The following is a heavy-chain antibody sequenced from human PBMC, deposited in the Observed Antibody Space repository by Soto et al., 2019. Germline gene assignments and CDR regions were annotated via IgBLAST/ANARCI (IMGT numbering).Heavy chain of an antibody. CDR2: IYYSGST. V-gene: IGHV4-39*01. J-gene: IGHJ4*02. CDR1: GGSISSSSYY. CDR3: ARHSGYSSGWPPGFDY. Sequence: QLQLQESGPGLVKPSETLSLTCTVSGGSISSSSYYWGWIRQPPGKGLEWIGGIYYSGSTYYNPSLKSRVTISVDTSKNQFSLKLSSVTAADTAVYYCARHSGYSSGWPPGFDYWGQGTLVTVSS. D-gene: IGHD6-19*01.